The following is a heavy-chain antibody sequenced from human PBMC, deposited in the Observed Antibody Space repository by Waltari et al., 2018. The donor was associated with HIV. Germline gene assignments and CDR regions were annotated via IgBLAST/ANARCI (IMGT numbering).Heavy chain of an antibody. CDR3: AKNGATLTTSSYYYYYGMDV. D-gene: IGHD4-4*01. J-gene: IGHJ6*02. Sequence: QVQLVESGGGVVQPGGSLRLSCGASGFTFSGNDITWVGQAPGKGLEWVTYMRSDGSRKNYADSVKGRFTISRDNSKNTVYLQMNSLRPEDTAVYFCAKNGATLTTSSYYYYYGMDVWGQGTTVTVSS. CDR1: GFTFSGND. CDR2: MRSDGSRK. V-gene: IGHV3-30*02.